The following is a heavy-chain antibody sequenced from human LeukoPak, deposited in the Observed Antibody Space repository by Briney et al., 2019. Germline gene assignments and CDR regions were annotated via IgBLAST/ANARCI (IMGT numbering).Heavy chain of an antibody. CDR1: GGSISSGGYS. J-gene: IGHJ4*02. CDR2: IYHSGST. Sequence: SQTLSLTCAVSGGSISSGGYSWSWIRQPPGKGLEWIGYIYHSGSTYYNPSLKSRVTISVDRSKNQFSLKLSSVTAADTAVYYCAKSHRSSGLNYFGYWGQGTLVTVSS. V-gene: IGHV4-30-2*01. CDR3: AKSHRSSGLNYFGY. D-gene: IGHD6-19*01.